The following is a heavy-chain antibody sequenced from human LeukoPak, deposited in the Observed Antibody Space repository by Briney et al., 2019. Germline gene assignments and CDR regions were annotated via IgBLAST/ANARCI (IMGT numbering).Heavy chain of an antibody. J-gene: IGHJ4*02. Sequence: PGGSLRLSCAASGFTFSSYGMHWVRQAPGKGLEWVTFIQYDGSNKYYADSVKGRFTISRDNSKNTVYLQMNSLRTEDTAVYYCARLAWGVGPRRAFWDYWGQGTLVTVSS. V-gene: IGHV3-30*02. D-gene: IGHD1-26*01. CDR3: ARLAWGVGPRRAFWDY. CDR1: GFTFSSYG. CDR2: IQYDGSNK.